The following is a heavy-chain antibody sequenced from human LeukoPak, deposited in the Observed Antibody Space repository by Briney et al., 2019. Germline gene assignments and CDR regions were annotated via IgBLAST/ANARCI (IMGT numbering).Heavy chain of an antibody. Sequence: KPGGSLRLSCAASGFTFSNFGINWVREALGKGLEWVSYISSSSSYISYADSVKGRFTISRDNAKNSLDLQMNSLRADDTAVYYCAIDRYSSGWYTFDYWGQGTLVTVSS. CDR1: GFTFSNFG. CDR2: ISSSSSYI. J-gene: IGHJ4*02. D-gene: IGHD6-19*01. CDR3: AIDRYSSGWYTFDY. V-gene: IGHV3-21*01.